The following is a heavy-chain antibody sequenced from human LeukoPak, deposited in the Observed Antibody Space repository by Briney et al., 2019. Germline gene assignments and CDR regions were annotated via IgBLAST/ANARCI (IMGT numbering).Heavy chain of an antibody. Sequence: GGSLRLSCAASGFTFDDYAMHWVRQAPGKGLEWVSGISWNSGSIGYADSVKGRFTISRDNAKNSLYLQMNSLRAEDMALYYCAKARSGSLSSWGQGTLVPVSS. CDR3: AKARSGSLSS. D-gene: IGHD6-13*01. CDR2: ISWNSGSI. CDR1: GFTFDDYA. J-gene: IGHJ5*02. V-gene: IGHV3-9*03.